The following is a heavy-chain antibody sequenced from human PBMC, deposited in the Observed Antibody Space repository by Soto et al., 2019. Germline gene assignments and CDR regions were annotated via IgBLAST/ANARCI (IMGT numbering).Heavy chain of an antibody. V-gene: IGHV3-9*01. CDR2: ISWNSGSI. CDR1: GFTFDDYA. J-gene: IGHJ4*02. D-gene: IGHD5-18*01. Sequence: EVQLVESGGGLVQPGRSLRLSCAASGFTFDDYAMHWVRQAPGKGLEWVSGISWNSGSIGYADSVKGRFTISRDNAKNSLYLQMNSLRAEDTALYYCAKDIVRVDTAMIFDYWGQGTLVTVSS. CDR3: AKDIVRVDTAMIFDY.